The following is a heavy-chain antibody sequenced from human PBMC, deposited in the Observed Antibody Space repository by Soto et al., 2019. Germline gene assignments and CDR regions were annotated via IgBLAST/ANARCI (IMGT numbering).Heavy chain of an antibody. CDR2: ISGSDGST. Sequence: EVQLLESGGGLVQPGGSLRLSCAASGFTFSNYAMSWVRQAPGEGLEWVSTISGSDGSTYYADSVKGRFTISRDISKNTLYLQMNSLRAEDTAIYYCAKERSSGYYFFDYWGPGTLVTVSS. J-gene: IGHJ4*02. CDR1: GFTFSNYA. D-gene: IGHD5-12*01. V-gene: IGHV3-23*01. CDR3: AKERSSGYYFFDY.